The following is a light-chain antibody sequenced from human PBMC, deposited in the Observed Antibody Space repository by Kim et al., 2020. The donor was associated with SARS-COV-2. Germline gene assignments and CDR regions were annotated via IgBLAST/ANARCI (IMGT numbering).Light chain of an antibody. CDR2: AAS. J-gene: IGKJ1*01. Sequence: DIQLTQSPSFLSASVGDRVTITCRTSQDISSSLAWYQQKPGRAPNLLIYAASTLQSGVPSRFSGSGSGTEFSLTISSLQPEDFATYYCQQLNSYPRTFGQGTKVDIK. CDR3: QQLNSYPRT. V-gene: IGKV1-9*01. CDR1: QDISSS.